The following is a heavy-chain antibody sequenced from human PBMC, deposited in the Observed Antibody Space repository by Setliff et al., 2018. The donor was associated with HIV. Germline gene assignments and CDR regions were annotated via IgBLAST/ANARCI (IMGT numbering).Heavy chain of an antibody. CDR2: IHHSGNT. J-gene: IGHJ6*02. V-gene: IGHV4-38-2*01. D-gene: IGHD3-10*01. Sequence: SETLSLTCPVSGYSISSGYYWGWIRQPPGRGLEWIGAIHHSGNTYYNPSLKSRVTISVNTSKNLFSLKVNSVTAADTAVYYCARHDITLVRGLVWGQGTTVTVSS. CDR3: ARHDITLVRGLV. CDR1: GYSISSGYY.